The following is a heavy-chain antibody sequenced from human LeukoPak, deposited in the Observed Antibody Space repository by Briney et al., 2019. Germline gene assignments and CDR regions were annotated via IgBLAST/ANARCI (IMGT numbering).Heavy chain of an antibody. J-gene: IGHJ4*02. CDR3: AKGSAQYYFEY. CDR2: ISTSGGDT. V-gene: IGHV3-23*01. CDR1: GFTFSNYA. Sequence: GGSLRLSCAASGFTFSNYAMYWVRQAPGKGLEWVSAISTSGGDTFYPDSMRGRFTISRDNSKNTLYLQMNSLRAEDTAVYFCAKGSAQYYFEYWGQGAPVTVSS.